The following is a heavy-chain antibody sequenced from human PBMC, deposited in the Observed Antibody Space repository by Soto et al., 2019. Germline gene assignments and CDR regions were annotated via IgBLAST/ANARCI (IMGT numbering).Heavy chain of an antibody. CDR1: GFTLRSHR. Sequence: EVQLVESGGGLVQPGGSLRVSCAASGFTLRSHRIHWVRQVQGKGLEWVSRIDTDGGGTSYADSVKGRFTISTDNAKNTVNLQMNGLRGEDTAVYYGAAVFDLWGQGTLVTVSS. V-gene: IGHV3-74*01. CDR3: AAVFDL. J-gene: IGHJ5*02. CDR2: IDTDGGGT.